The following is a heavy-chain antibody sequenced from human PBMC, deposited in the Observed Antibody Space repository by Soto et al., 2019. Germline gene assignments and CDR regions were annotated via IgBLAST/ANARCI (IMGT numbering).Heavy chain of an antibody. J-gene: IGHJ6*02. Sequence: QLQLVQSGAEVKKPGSSLKVSCEASGGTFSSYPINWVRQAPGQGLEWMGGIFPFFGTSNYAEKFQGRVTITADDSTSTAYMELRSLRSEDTAVYYCARVGHITNYGMAVWGQGTTVTVSS. D-gene: IGHD1-26*01. CDR1: GGTFSSYP. V-gene: IGHV1-69*01. CDR2: IFPFFGTS. CDR3: ARVGHITNYGMAV.